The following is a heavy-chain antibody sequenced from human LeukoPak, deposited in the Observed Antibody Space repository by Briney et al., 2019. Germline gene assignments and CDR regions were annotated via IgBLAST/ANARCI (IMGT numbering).Heavy chain of an antibody. V-gene: IGHV1-2*06. D-gene: IGHD3-10*01. CDR1: GQSLTGYF. CDR3: ARLGLHGSGTYYFFDY. J-gene: IGHJ4*02. CDR2: IDPNTGDT. Sequence: ASVMVPCKASGQSLTGYFIHWVRQAPGQGLEWVGRIDPNTGDTIYAQNFQGRVTVTSATSISTAYMELSRLTSDDTAVYFCARLGLHGSGTYYFFDYWGQGTLVTVSS.